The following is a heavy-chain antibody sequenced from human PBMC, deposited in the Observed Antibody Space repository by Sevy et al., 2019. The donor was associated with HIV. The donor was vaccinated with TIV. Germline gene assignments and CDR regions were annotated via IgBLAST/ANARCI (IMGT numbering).Heavy chain of an antibody. D-gene: IGHD1-20*01. J-gene: IGHJ4*02. CDR3: ASGCRYTNVANRLHIDS. CDR2: IWYDGSNK. CDR1: GFTFSDSG. Sequence: GGFLRLSCAASGFTFSDSGMHWVRQAPGKGLEWVAAIWYDGSNKNYGDSMRGRFTISRDNSQNTLYLQMSSLRAEDTAFYYCASGCRYTNVANRLHIDSWGQGALVTVSS. V-gene: IGHV3-33*08.